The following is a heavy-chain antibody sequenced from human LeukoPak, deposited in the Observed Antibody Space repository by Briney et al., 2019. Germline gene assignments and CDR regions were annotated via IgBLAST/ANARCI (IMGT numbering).Heavy chain of an antibody. V-gene: IGHV4-38-2*02. D-gene: IGHD2/OR15-2a*01. CDR3: ARGISTTGHDY. J-gene: IGHJ4*02. CDR1: SASISSYY. CDR2: VYHSGTT. Sequence: SETLSLTCTVSSASISSYYWGWIRQPPGKGLEWIGSVYHSGTTYYIPSLKSRVTISVDTSKNQFSLKVSSVTAADTAVYFCARGISTTGHDYWGQGTLVTVSS.